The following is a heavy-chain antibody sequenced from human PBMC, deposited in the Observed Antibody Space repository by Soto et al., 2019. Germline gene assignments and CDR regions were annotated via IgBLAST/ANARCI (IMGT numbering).Heavy chain of an antibody. D-gene: IGHD6-13*01. CDR1: GGSISSSNW. CDR3: ARDEISSSWYYYGMDV. J-gene: IGHJ6*02. Sequence: ASETLSLTCAVSGGSISSSNWWSWVRQPPGKGLEWIGEIYHSGSTNYNPSLKSRVTISVDKSKNQFSLKLSSVTAADTAVYYCARDEISSSWYYYGMDVWGQGTTVTVSS. CDR2: IYHSGST. V-gene: IGHV4-4*02.